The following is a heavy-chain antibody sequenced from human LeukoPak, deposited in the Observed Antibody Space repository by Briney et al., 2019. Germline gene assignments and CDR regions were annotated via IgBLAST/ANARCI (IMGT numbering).Heavy chain of an antibody. CDR1: GGTFSSYA. CDR2: IIPIFGTA. V-gene: IGHV1-69*05. Sequence: ASVKVSCKASGGTFSSYAISWVRQAPGQGLEWMGGIIPIFGTANYAQKFQGRVTITTDESTSTAYMELSSLRSEDTAVYYCARDRSGSYFLFDYWGQGTLVTVSS. J-gene: IGHJ4*02. CDR3: ARDRSGSYFLFDY. D-gene: IGHD1-26*01.